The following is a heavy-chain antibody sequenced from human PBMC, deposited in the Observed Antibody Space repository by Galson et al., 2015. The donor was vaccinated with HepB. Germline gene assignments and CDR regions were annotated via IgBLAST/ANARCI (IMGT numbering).Heavy chain of an antibody. J-gene: IGHJ4*02. CDR2: ISDRGHRT. D-gene: IGHD4-17*01. Sequence: SLRLSCAASGFTFSSYAMNWVRQAPGKGLEWVSDISDRGHRTSYADSVKGRFTISRDNSKNTLYLQMDSLRSEDTAVYYCAVTPIDYGDLGTYFDYWGQGTLVAVSS. CDR3: AVTPIDYGDLGTYFDY. V-gene: IGHV3-23*01. CDR1: GFTFSSYA.